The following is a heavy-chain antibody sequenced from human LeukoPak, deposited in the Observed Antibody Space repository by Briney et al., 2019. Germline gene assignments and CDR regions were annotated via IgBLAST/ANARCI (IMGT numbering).Heavy chain of an antibody. V-gene: IGHV4-39*07. CDR1: GGSISSIIYY. J-gene: IGHJ4*02. CDR3: ARYYYYYDSSGYSTDYFDY. CDR2: IYYSGST. Sequence: SETLSLTCTVSGGSISSIIYYWGWIRQPPGKGLEWIGSIYYSGSTYYNPSLKSRVTISVDTSKNQFSLKLSSVTAADTAVYYCARYYYYYDSSGYSTDYFDYWGQGTLVTVSS. D-gene: IGHD3-22*01.